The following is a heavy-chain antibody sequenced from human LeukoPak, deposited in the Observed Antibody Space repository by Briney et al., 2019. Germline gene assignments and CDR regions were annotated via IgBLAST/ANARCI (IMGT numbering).Heavy chain of an antibody. Sequence: SVKVSCKASGGTFSSYAISWVRQAPGQGLEWMGGIIPIFGTANYAQKFQGRVTITADEPTSTAYMELSSLRSEDTAVYYCTIDLRIVVVPAASDYWGQGTLVTVSS. CDR1: GGTFSSYA. V-gene: IGHV1-69*13. J-gene: IGHJ4*02. CDR2: IIPIFGTA. CDR3: TIDLRIVVVPAASDY. D-gene: IGHD2-2*01.